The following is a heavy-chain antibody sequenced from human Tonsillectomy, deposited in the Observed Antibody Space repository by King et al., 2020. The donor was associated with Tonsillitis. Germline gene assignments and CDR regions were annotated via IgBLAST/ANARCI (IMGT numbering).Heavy chain of an antibody. Sequence: LQLQESGPGLVKPSETLSLTCTVSGGSISSYYWSWIRQPPGKGLEWIGYIYYSGSTNYNPSLKSRVTISVDTSKNQFSLKLSSVTAADTAVYYCARQVLGLGGLFYFDYWGQGTLVTVSS. CDR1: GGSISSYY. CDR2: IYYSGST. V-gene: IGHV4-59*08. D-gene: IGHD3-16*01. J-gene: IGHJ4*02. CDR3: ARQVLGLGGLFYFDY.